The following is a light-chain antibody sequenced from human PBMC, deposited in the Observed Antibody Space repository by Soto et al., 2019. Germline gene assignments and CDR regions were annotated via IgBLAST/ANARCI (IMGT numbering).Light chain of an antibody. Sequence: PGERATLSCRASQTVRSSSLAWYQQKPGQAPRLLIFGASTRAAGFPDRFSGSGSGTDCTLTISRLEPEDVAVYYCQQYGSSPRTFGQGTKVDIK. CDR1: QTVRSSS. V-gene: IGKV3-20*01. CDR3: QQYGSSPRT. CDR2: GAS. J-gene: IGKJ1*01.